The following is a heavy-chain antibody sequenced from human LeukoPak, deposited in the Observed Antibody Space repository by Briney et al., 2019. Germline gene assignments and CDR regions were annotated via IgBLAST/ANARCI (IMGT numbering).Heavy chain of an antibody. V-gene: IGHV4-61*02. CDR1: GGSISSGSYY. Sequence: SETLSLTCTVSGGSISSGSYYWSWIRQPAGKGLEWIGRIYTSGSTNYNPSLKSRVTISVDKSKNQFSLKLSSVTAADTAIYYCARRNYYDSTGYFPYWGQGTLVTVSS. D-gene: IGHD3-22*01. J-gene: IGHJ4*02. CDR3: ARRNYYDSTGYFPY. CDR2: IYTSGST.